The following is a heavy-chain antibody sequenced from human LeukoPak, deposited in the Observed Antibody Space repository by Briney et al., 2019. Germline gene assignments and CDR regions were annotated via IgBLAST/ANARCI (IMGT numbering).Heavy chain of an antibody. CDR1: GFTFSSYA. V-gene: IGHV3-23*01. Sequence: PGRSLRLSCAASGFTFSSYAMSWVRQAPGKGLEWVSAISGSGGSTYYADSVKGRFTISRDNSKNTLYLQMNSLRAEDTAVYYCAKQQVLLWFGELLDWFDPWGQGTLVTVSS. CDR2: ISGSGGST. D-gene: IGHD3-10*01. J-gene: IGHJ5*02. CDR3: AKQQVLLWFGELLDWFDP.